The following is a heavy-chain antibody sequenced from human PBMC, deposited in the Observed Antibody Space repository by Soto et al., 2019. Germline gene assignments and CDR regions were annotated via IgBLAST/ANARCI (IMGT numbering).Heavy chain of an antibody. Sequence: EVQLVESGGGLAQPGGSLRLSCAASGFTLSGYAMDWVRQAPGKGLEYVSGISSNGVGTYSANSVQGRLTISRDNSKNTVYLKRGSLRREDMAVYYCARRARPDFYYMDVWGKGTTVTVSS. CDR2: ISSNGVGT. J-gene: IGHJ6*03. V-gene: IGHV3-64*01. D-gene: IGHD6-6*01. CDR3: ARRARPDFYYMDV. CDR1: GFTLSGYA.